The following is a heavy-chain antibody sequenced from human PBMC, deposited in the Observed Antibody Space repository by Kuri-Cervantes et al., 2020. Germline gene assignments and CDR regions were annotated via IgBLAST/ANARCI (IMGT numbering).Heavy chain of an antibody. V-gene: IGHV3-30*02. CDR2: IRYDGSNK. Sequence: GGSLRLSCAASGFTFSNYGLHWVRRAPGKGLEWVAFIRYDGSNKYYADSVKGRFTISRDNSKNTLYLQMNSLRVEDTAVYYCARDPRWRGRDWYFDLWGRGTLVTVSS. J-gene: IGHJ2*01. CDR3: ARDPRWRGRDWYFDL. D-gene: IGHD4-23*01. CDR1: GFTFSNYG.